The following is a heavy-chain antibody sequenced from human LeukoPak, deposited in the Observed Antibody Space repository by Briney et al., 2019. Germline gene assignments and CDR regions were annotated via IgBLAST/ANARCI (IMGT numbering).Heavy chain of an antibody. Sequence: GGSLRLSCAASGFTVSSYAMNWVRQAPGKGLEWVATISTSGGSTYYADFVKGRFTISRGNSKNTLYLQMNSLRAEDTAVYYCAKNGHGSGSYYPRTKYYFDYWGQGTLVTVSS. CDR2: ISTSGGST. CDR3: AKNGHGSGSYYPRTKYYFDY. J-gene: IGHJ4*02. D-gene: IGHD3-10*01. CDR1: GFTVSSYA. V-gene: IGHV3-23*01.